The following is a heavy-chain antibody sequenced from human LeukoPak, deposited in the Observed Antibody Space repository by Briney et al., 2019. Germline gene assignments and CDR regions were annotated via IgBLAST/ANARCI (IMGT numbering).Heavy chain of an antibody. CDR3: ARAPNLVAPPAESGVY. CDR1: AFSFSNYN. D-gene: IGHD2-21*01. Sequence: GGSLSLSCAASAFSFSNYNMNWVRQAPGKGLEWVSSITSSGSYIYYADSVKGRFTISRDNAKNSLYLQMNSLRAEDTAVYYCARAPNLVAPPAESGVYWGQGTLVTVSS. V-gene: IGHV3-21*01. J-gene: IGHJ4*02. CDR2: ITSSGSYI.